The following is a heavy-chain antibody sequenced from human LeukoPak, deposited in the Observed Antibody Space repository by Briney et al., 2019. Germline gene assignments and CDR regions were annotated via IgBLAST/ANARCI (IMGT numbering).Heavy chain of an antibody. CDR1: GFTFSSYW. D-gene: IGHD3-22*01. CDR2: IKQDGSQK. J-gene: IGHJ4*02. V-gene: IGHV3-7*01. Sequence: PGGSLRLSCAASGFTFSSYWMTWVRQAPGKGPEWVANIKQDGSQKFYLDSVKGRFTISRDNAKESLFLQMNSLRAEDTAVYYCARHYDSTAYSLDYWGQGTLVTVSS. CDR3: ARHYDSTAYSLDY.